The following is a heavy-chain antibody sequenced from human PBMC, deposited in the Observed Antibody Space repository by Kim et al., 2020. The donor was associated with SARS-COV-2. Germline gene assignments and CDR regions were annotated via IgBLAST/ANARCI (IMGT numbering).Heavy chain of an antibody. V-gene: IGHV3-64*01. CDR2: ISSNGGST. Sequence: GGSLRLSCAASGFTFSSYAMHWVRQAPGKGLEYVSAISSNGGSTYYANSVKGRFTISRDNSKNTLYLQLGSLRAEDMAVYYCARIFTGNYYGMDVWCQG. CDR1: GFTFSSYA. CDR3: ARIFTGNYYGMDV. J-gene: IGHJ6*02. D-gene: IGHD2-15*01.